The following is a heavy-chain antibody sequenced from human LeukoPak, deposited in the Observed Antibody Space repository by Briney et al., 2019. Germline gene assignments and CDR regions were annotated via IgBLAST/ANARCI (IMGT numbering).Heavy chain of an antibody. Sequence: PSETLSLTCTVSGGSISSGDYYWSWIRQHPGRGLQWIGYIYYSGSTSYNPSPQSRVNISEDTSKNQFSLRVDSVTAADTAVYYCARTNRDVLTGYAIDCWGQGTLVTVSS. V-gene: IGHV4-30-4*01. CDR3: ARTNRDVLTGYAIDC. CDR1: GGSISSGDYY. D-gene: IGHD3-9*01. J-gene: IGHJ4*02. CDR2: IYYSGST.